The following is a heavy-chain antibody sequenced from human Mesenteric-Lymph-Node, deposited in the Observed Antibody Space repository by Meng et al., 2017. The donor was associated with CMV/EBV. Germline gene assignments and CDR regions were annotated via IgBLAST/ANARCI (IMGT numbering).Heavy chain of an antibody. J-gene: IGHJ4*02. D-gene: IGHD6-13*01. CDR2: FYYSGST. V-gene: IGHV4-59*01. CDR3: ARVGWSSSWLLDY. Sequence: SETLSLTCSVSGGSISSYYWSWIRQPPGKGLEWIGYFYYSGSTNYNPSLKSRVTISVDTSKNQFSLKLSSATAADTAVYYCARVGWSSSWLLDYWGQGTLVTVSS. CDR1: GGSISSYY.